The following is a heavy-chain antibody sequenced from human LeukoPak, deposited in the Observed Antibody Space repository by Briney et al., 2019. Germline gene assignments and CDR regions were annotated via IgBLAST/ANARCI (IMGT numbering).Heavy chain of an antibody. D-gene: IGHD6-13*01. CDR1: GISFSSYG. CDR2: LSSTGTT. Sequence: GGSLRLSCAASGISFSSYGMSWVRQAPGKGLEWVSTLSSTGTTFYAGSVEGRFTISRANSENTLYLQMDSLGAADTALYYCARVGYSSSWFFFNFWGQGTLVTVSS. J-gene: IGHJ4*02. CDR3: ARVGYSSSWFFFNF. V-gene: IGHV3-23*05.